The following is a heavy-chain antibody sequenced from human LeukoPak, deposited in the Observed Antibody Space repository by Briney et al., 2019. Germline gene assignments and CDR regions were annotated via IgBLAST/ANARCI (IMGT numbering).Heavy chain of an antibody. J-gene: IGHJ4*02. CDR2: INHSGST. V-gene: IGHV4-34*01. D-gene: IGHD1-26*01. CDR1: GGSFSGYY. Sequence: TSETLSLTCAVYGGSFSGYYWSWIRQPPGKGLEWIGEINHSGSTNYNPSLKSRVTISVDTSKNQFSLKLSSVTAADTAVYYCARGGGSYARDYWGQGTLVTVSS. CDR3: ARGGGSYARDY.